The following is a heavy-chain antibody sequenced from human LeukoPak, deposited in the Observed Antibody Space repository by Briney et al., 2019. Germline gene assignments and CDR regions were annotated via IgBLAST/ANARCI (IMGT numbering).Heavy chain of an antibody. Sequence: ASVKVSCKASGGTFSSYAISWVRQAPGQGLEWMGRIIPILGIANYAQKFQGRVTITADKSTSTAYMELSSLRSEDTAVYYCATGGGSYSYNWFDPWGQGTLVTVSS. J-gene: IGHJ5*02. D-gene: IGHD1-26*01. CDR2: IIPILGIA. V-gene: IGHV1-69*04. CDR3: ATGGGSYSYNWFDP. CDR1: GGTFSSYA.